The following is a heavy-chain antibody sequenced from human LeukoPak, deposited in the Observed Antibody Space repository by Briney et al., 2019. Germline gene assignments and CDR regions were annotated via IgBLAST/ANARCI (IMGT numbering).Heavy chain of an antibody. CDR3: ARDVGDRDGYNFAFDI. Sequence: SVTVSCTASGGTFSSYSISWVGQAPGQGREWMGVIITIFGTANYAQNFQGRVTITTDESTSTAYMEQSSLRSDDTAVYYCARDVGDRDGYNFAFDIWGQGTMVTVSS. V-gene: IGHV1-69*05. CDR2: IITIFGTA. D-gene: IGHD5-24*01. J-gene: IGHJ3*02. CDR1: GGTFSSYS.